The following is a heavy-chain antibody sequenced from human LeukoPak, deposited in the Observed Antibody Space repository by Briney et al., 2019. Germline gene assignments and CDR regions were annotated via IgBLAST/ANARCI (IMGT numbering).Heavy chain of an antibody. J-gene: IGHJ5*02. CDR3: ARHPVVAAATNWLDP. Sequence: ASVKVSCKASGYTFTGYYMHWMRQAPGQGLEWMGWINPNSGGTNYAQKFQGRVTMTRDTSISTAYIELSRLRSDDTAVYYCARHPVVAAATNWLDPWGQGTLVTVSS. D-gene: IGHD6-13*01. CDR1: GYTFTGYY. V-gene: IGHV1-2*02. CDR2: INPNSGGT.